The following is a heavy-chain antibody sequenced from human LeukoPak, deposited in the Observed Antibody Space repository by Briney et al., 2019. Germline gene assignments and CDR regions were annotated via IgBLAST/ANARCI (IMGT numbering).Heavy chain of an antibody. CDR2: IYYTGVI. D-gene: IGHD1-26*01. J-gene: IGHJ4*02. Sequence: PSETLSLTCTVSGDSISEYYWSWVRQPPGKGPEWIGNIYYTGVINYNPSLKSRVTISLDTSKNEFSLKLKALTAADTATYYCAKNAGRGRPSDYWSQGTLVTVSS. CDR3: AKNAGRGRPSDY. CDR1: GDSISEYY. V-gene: IGHV4-59*01.